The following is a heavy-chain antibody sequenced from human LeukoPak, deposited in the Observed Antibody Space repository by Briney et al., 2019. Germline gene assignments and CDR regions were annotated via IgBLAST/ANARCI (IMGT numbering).Heavy chain of an antibody. J-gene: IGHJ5*02. CDR3: ARGLYSSSWYVGFDP. Sequence: ASVKVSCKASEYTFTSYYMHWVRQAPGQGLEWMGWINPNSGGTNYAQKFQGRVTMTRDTSISTAYMELSRLRSDDTAVYYCARGLYSSSWYVGFDPWGQGTLVTVSS. D-gene: IGHD6-13*01. CDR1: EYTFTSYY. CDR2: INPNSGGT. V-gene: IGHV1-2*02.